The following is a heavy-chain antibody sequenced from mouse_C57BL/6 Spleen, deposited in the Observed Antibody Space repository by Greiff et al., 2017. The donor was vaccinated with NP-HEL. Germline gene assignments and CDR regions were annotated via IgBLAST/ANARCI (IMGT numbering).Heavy chain of an antibody. CDR2: INPNYGTT. CDR1: GYSFTDYN. Sequence: EVKLMESGPELVKPGASVKISCKASGYSFTDYNMNWVKQSNGKSLEWIGVINPNYGTTSYNQKFKGKATLTVDQSSSTAYMQLNSLTSEDSAVYYCARDRDGYPYYYAMDYWGQGTSVTVSS. D-gene: IGHD2-3*01. V-gene: IGHV1-39*01. J-gene: IGHJ4*01. CDR3: ARDRDGYPYYYAMDY.